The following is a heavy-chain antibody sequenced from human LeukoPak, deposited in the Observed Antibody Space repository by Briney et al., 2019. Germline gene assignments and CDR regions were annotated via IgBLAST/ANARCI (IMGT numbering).Heavy chain of an antibody. Sequence: GESLKISCKGSGYSYNSYWIGWVRQMPGKGLEWMGIIYLADSDARYSPSFQGQVSFSANRSINTAYLQWSSLRASDTAMYYCARPKTETGYDAFDIWGQGTMVTVSS. CDR2: IYLADSDA. D-gene: IGHD2-15*01. V-gene: IGHV5-51*01. CDR3: ARPKTETGYDAFDI. J-gene: IGHJ3*02. CDR1: GYSYNSYW.